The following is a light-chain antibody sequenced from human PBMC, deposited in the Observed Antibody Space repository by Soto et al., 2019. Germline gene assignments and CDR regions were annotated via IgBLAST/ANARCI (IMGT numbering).Light chain of an antibody. J-gene: IGKJ2*01. V-gene: IGKV3-15*01. CDR3: QQYNNWPPYT. CDR1: QSVSSN. CDR2: GAS. Sequence: EIVMTQSPATLSVSPGERATLSCRASQSVSSNLAWYQQKPGQAPRLLIYGASTRATGIPARFSGNGSGTEFTLTISSLQSEDFAVYYCQQYNNWPPYTFCQGTKLEIK.